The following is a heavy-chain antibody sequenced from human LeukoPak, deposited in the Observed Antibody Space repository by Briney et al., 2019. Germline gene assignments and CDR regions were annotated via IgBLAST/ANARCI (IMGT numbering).Heavy chain of an antibody. J-gene: IGHJ6*03. Sequence: PGGSLRLSCAASGFTFSSYGMHWVRQAPGKGLEWVAFIRYDGSNKYYADSVKGRFTISRDNSKNTLYLQMNSLRAEDTAVYYCAKSDSSSWDYYYYMDVWDKGTTVTISS. CDR2: IRYDGSNK. D-gene: IGHD6-13*01. CDR1: GFTFSSYG. V-gene: IGHV3-30*02. CDR3: AKSDSSSWDYYYYMDV.